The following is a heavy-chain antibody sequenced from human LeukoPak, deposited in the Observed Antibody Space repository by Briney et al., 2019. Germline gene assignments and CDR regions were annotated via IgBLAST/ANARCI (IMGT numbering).Heavy chain of an antibody. J-gene: IGHJ4*02. CDR3: AKDFHSGSYGWGVDY. CDR2: IRSSGSTI. Sequence: PGGSLRLSCAASGFTFSSYSMIWVRQAPGKGLEWVSYIRSSGSTIYYSESVKGRFTISRDNAKNSLYLQMNSLRAEDMALYYCAKDFHSGSYGWGVDYWGQGTLVTVSS. CDR1: GFTFSSYS. D-gene: IGHD1-26*01. V-gene: IGHV3-48*04.